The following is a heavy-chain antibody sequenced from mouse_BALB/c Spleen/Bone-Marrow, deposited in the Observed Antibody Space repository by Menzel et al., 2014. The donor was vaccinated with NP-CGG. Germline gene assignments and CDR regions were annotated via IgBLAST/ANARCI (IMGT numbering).Heavy chain of an antibody. V-gene: IGHV1S81*02. CDR2: INPSNGRT. Sequence: QVQLQQPGAELVKPGASVKLSCKASGYTFTSHWMHWVKQRPGQGLEWIGEINPSNGRTNYNEKFKSKATLTVDKSSSTAYMQLSSLTSEDSAVYYCARRTTTVVAKDYWGQGTTLTVSS. CDR1: GYTFTSHW. D-gene: IGHD1-1*01. J-gene: IGHJ2*01. CDR3: ARRTTTVVAKDY.